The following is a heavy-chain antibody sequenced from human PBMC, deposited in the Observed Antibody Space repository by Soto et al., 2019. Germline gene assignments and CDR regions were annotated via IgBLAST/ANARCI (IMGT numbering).Heavy chain of an antibody. Sequence: WETLSLTCAVSGGSFTSNNWWTWVRQPPGQGLECIGEIYRTGSTNYNPSLKSRVTISLDKSENQFSLKVTSLTAADTAVYYCASRDPGTSVDYWGQGTLVTVSS. J-gene: IGHJ4*02. D-gene: IGHD1-7*01. CDR2: IYRTGST. CDR3: ASRDPGTSVDY. CDR1: GGSFTSNNW. V-gene: IGHV4-4*02.